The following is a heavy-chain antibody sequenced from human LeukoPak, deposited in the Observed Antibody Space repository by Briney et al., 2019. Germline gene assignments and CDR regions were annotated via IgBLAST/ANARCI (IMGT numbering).Heavy chain of an antibody. CDR1: GGSLSSYY. J-gene: IGHJ5*02. D-gene: IGHD3-16*01. V-gene: IGHV4-4*07. CDR2: IYTSGST. CDR3: ARATYDYVWGLRWCDP. Sequence: SETLSLTCTVSGGSLSSYYWSWIRQPAGKGLEWIGRIYTSGSTNYNPSLKSRVTMSVDTSKNQFSLKLSSVTAADTAVYYCARATYDYVWGLRWCDPWGQGTLVTVSS.